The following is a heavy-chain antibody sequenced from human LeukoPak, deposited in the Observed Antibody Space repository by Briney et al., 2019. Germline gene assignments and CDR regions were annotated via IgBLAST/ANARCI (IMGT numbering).Heavy chain of an antibody. CDR3: TRDLEY. V-gene: IGHV3-48*03. CDR2: IDYGGSVT. CDR1: GFTFSSYE. J-gene: IGHJ4*02. Sequence: PGGSLRLSCAASGFTFSSYEMNWVRQAPGKGPEWVSYIDYGGSVTHYADSVKGRFTISRDNAENSLYLQMNSLRVEDTAVYYCTRDLEYWSQGVQVTVSS.